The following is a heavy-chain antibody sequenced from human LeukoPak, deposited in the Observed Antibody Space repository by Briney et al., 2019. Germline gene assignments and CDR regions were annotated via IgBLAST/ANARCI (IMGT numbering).Heavy chain of an antibody. CDR3: ASDRIQLWSQKSYYYYGMDV. J-gene: IGHJ6*02. V-gene: IGHV1-69*04. CDR1: GGTFSSYA. D-gene: IGHD5-18*01. Sequence: ASVKVSCEASGGTFSSYAISWVRQAPGQGLEWMGRIIPILGITNYAQKFQGRVTITADKSTSTAYMELSSLRSEDTAVYYCASDRIQLWSQKSYYYYGMDVWGQGTTVTVSS. CDR2: IIPILGIT.